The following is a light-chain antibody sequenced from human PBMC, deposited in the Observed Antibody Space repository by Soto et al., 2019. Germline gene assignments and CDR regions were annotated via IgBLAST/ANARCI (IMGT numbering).Light chain of an antibody. Sequence: QSVLTQPASVYGSPGQSITISCTGTSGDVGSYNLVSWYQQHPGKAPKLMIYEVSRPPSGVSNRFSGSKSGNTASLTISGLQAEDEADYYCCSYAGSSTLYVFGTGTKVTVL. J-gene: IGLJ1*01. CDR1: SGDVGSYNL. CDR2: EVS. V-gene: IGLV2-23*02. CDR3: CSYAGSSTLYV.